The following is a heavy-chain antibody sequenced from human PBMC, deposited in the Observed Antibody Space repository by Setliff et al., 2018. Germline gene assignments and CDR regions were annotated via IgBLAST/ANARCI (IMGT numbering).Heavy chain of an antibody. D-gene: IGHD3-22*01. V-gene: IGHV1-2*04. CDR1: GYTFTSYD. CDR2: INPNSGGT. J-gene: IGHJ4*02. Sequence: RASVKVSCKASGYTFTSYDINWVRQAPGQGLEWMGLINPNSGGTNYAQQFQGWVTMTRDTSISTAYMELSRLRSDDTAVYYCARDRDSSGYRWCGFYFDYWGQGTLVTVSS. CDR3: ARDRDSSGYRWCGFYFDY.